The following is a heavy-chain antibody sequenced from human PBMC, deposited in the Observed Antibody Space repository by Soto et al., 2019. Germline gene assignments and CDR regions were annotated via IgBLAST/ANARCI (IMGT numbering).Heavy chain of an antibody. Sequence: GSLRLSCAASGFTFSSYAMHWVRQAPGKGLEWVAVISYDGSNKYYADSVKGRFTISRDNSKNTLYLQMNSLRAEDTAVYYCARGVWELLLDYWGQGTLVTVSS. D-gene: IGHD1-26*01. CDR2: ISYDGSNK. V-gene: IGHV3-30-3*01. J-gene: IGHJ4*02. CDR1: GFTFSSYA. CDR3: ARGVWELLLDY.